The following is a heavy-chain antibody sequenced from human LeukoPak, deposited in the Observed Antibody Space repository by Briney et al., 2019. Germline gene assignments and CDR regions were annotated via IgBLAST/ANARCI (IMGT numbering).Heavy chain of an antibody. CDR1: GFTFDDCA. CDR2: ISGDGGRI. J-gene: IGHJ6*02. CDR3: AKDILAAPGKGYNYYYGMDV. V-gene: IGHV3-43*02. D-gene: IGHD6-25*01. Sequence: PGGSLRLSCAASGFTFDDCAMYWVRQAPGKGLEWVSLISGDGGRIYYADSVKGRFTISRDNSKNSLSLQMNSLRTEDTALYYCAKDILAAPGKGYNYYYGMDVWGQGTTVTVSS.